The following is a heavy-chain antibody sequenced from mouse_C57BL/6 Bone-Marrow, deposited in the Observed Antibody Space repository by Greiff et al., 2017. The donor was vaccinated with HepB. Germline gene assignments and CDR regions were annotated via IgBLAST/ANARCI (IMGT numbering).Heavy chain of an antibody. D-gene: IGHD1-1*01. J-gene: IGHJ3*01. CDR1: GYTFTSYG. V-gene: IGHV1-81*01. Sequence: VQLQQSGAELARPGDSVKLSCKASGYTFTSYGISWVKQRTGQGLEWIGEIYPRSGNTYYNEKFKGKATLTADKSSSTAYMELRSLTSEDSAVYFCARRGYYGSRTAYWGQGTLVTVSA. CDR2: IYPRSGNT. CDR3: ARRGYYGSRTAY.